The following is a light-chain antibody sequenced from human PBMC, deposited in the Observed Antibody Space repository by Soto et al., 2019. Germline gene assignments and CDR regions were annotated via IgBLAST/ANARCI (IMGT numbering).Light chain of an antibody. V-gene: IGLV2-8*01. CDR2: AVT. CDR3: NSYVGNEIWV. CDR1: SSYVGAYKY. Sequence: QSALTQPPSASGSPGQSVTISCTGTSSYVGAYKYVSWYQQYPGKAPKLMIYAVTKRPSGVPDRFSGSKSGNTASLTVSGLQAEDEADYYCNSYVGNEIWVFGGGTKLTVL. J-gene: IGLJ3*02.